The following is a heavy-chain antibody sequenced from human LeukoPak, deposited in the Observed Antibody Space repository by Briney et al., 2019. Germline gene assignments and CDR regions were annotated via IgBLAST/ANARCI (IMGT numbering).Heavy chain of an antibody. V-gene: IGHV4-30-2*01. D-gene: IGHD1-26*01. Sequence: SETLSLTCAVSGGSISSGGYSWSWIRQPPGKGLEWIGYIYHSGSTYYNPSLKSRVTISVDRSKNQFSLKLSSVAAADTAVYYCARDNSGSYYGFGTHYYYYGMDVWGQGTTVTVSS. J-gene: IGHJ6*02. CDR2: IYHSGST. CDR3: ARDNSGSYYGFGTHYYYYGMDV. CDR1: GGSISSGGYS.